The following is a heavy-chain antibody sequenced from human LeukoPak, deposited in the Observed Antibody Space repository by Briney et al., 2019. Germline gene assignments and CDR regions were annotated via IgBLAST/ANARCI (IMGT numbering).Heavy chain of an antibody. CDR1: GFTLSSYA. V-gene: IGHV3-23*01. D-gene: IGHD3-22*01. J-gene: IGHJ4*02. CDR3: AKDLYDSSGYYLYYFDY. CDR2: ISGSGGST. Sequence: GGSLRLSCAASGFTLSSYAMSWVRQAPGKGLEWVSAISGSGGSTYYADSVKGRFTISRDNSKNTLYLQMNSLRAEDTAVYYCAKDLYDSSGYYLYYFDYWGQGTLVTVSS.